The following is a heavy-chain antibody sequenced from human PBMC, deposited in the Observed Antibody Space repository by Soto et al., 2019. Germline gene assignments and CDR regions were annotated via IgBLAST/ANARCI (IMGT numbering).Heavy chain of an antibody. V-gene: IGHV1-69*01. J-gene: IGHJ5*02. Sequence: GGTFSSYAISWGRQAPGQGVGWVGGVIPIVGTSNYAQKFQGRVTITADESKSPAYIELSSMRSEDTAVYYCARDNDALRWFDPWGQGTLVTVSS. CDR2: VIPIVGTS. CDR3: ARDNDALRWFDP. D-gene: IGHD1-1*01. CDR1: GGTFSSYA.